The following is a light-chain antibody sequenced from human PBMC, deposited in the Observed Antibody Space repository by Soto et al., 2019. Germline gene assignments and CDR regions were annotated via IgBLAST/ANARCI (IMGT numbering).Light chain of an antibody. CDR2: EVT. CDR1: SSDVGNYDY. J-gene: IGLJ1*01. V-gene: IGLV2-14*01. Sequence: QSALTQPAPVSGSPGQSITISCTGSSSDVGNYDYVSWYQQHPDKAPKLMIYEVTHRPSGVSNRFSGSKSGNTASLTISGLQAEDEADYYCCSYSSSTTFYVFGTGTKLTVL. CDR3: CSYSSSTTFYV.